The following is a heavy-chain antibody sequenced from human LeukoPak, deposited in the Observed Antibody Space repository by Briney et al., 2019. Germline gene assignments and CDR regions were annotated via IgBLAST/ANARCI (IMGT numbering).Heavy chain of an antibody. CDR3: ARIKGASAND. CDR1: EHTFTTYY. CDR2: INPNNCDT. V-gene: IGHV1-2*02. J-gene: IGHJ4*02. Sequence: ASVKVSCTSSEHTFTTYYLHWVRQAPGQGLEWMGWINPNNCDTNYAQKFQGRVTMTRDTSTSTAYFELSSLSSDETAVYYCARIKGASANDWGRGTLVTVSS. D-gene: IGHD6-13*01.